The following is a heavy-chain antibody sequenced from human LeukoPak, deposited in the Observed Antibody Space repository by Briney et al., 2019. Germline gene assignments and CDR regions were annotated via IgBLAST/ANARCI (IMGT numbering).Heavy chain of an antibody. CDR2: ISSTSSYI. CDR1: GFTFSTYS. D-gene: IGHD3-10*01. V-gene: IGHV3-21*01. Sequence: PGGSLRLSCAASGFTFSTYSMNWVRQAPGKGLEWVSSISSTSSYIYYADSVKGRFTISRDNAKNSLYLQMNSLRAEDTAVYYCARDYYGSGSYSALFEYWGQGTLVTVSS. CDR3: ARDYYGSGSYSALFEY. J-gene: IGHJ4*02.